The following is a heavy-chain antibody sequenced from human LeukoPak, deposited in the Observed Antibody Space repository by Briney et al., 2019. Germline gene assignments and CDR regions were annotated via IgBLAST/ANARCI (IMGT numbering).Heavy chain of an antibody. V-gene: IGHV4-34*01. D-gene: IGHD3-3*01. CDR1: GGSFSGYY. J-gene: IGHJ6*02. CDR3: ARGRSGCTFNYYYYYGMDV. Sequence: SETLSLTCAVYGGSFSGYYWSWIRQPPGKGLEWIGEINHSGSTNYNPSLKSRVTISVDTSKNQFSLKLSSVTAADTAVYYCARGRSGCTFNYYYYYGMDVWGQGTTVTVSS. CDR2: INHSGST.